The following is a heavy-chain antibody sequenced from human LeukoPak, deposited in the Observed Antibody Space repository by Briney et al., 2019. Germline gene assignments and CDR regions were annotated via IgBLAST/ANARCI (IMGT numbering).Heavy chain of an antibody. Sequence: ASVKVYCKASGYTFTGYYMHWVRQAPGQGLEWMGWINPNSGGTNYAQKFQGRVTMTRDTSISTAYMELSRLRSDDTAVYYCARDPTVTTRSYYWGQGTLVTVSS. D-gene: IGHD4-17*01. CDR1: GYTFTGYY. J-gene: IGHJ4*02. CDR3: ARDPTVTTRSYY. CDR2: INPNSGGT. V-gene: IGHV1-2*02.